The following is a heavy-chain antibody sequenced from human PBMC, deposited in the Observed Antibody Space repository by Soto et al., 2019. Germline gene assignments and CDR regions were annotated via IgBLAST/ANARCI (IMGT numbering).Heavy chain of an antibody. CDR2: ISGSGGST. V-gene: IGHV3-23*01. D-gene: IGHD3-16*02. CDR3: AKKEDFGGVIPGIDY. Sequence: EVQLLESGGGLVQPGGSLRLSCAASGFTFSSYAMSWVRQAPGKGLEWVSAISGSGGSTYYADSVKGRFTISGDNSKNTRYLQMHSLRAEGTAVYYCAKKEDFGGVIPGIDYWGQGTLVTVSS. J-gene: IGHJ4*02. CDR1: GFTFSSYA.